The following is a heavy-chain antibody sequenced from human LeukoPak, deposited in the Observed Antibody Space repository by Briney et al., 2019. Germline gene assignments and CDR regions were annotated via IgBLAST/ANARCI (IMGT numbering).Heavy chain of an antibody. CDR1: GYTFTGYY. D-gene: IGHD6-6*01. V-gene: IGHV1-2*06. Sequence: ASVKVSCKASGYTFTGYYMHWVRQAPGQGLEWMGRINPNSGGTNYAQKFQGRVTITRNTSISTAYMELSSLRSEDTAVYYCARGPLVFDYWGQGTLVTVSS. CDR2: INPNSGGT. CDR3: ARGPLVFDY. J-gene: IGHJ4*02.